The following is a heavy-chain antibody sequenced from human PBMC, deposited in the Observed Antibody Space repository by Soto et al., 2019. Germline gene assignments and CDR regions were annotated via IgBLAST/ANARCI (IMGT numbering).Heavy chain of an antibody. CDR1: GGTFSSYA. D-gene: IGHD3-22*01. CDR2: IIPIFGTA. J-gene: IGHJ2*01. Sequence: QVQLVQSGAEVKKPGSSVKVSCKASGGTFSSYAISWVRQAPGQGLEWMGGIIPIFGTANYAQKFQGRVTTTADESTSTASMELSRLRSEDTAVYYCARRLYDRGVRWYFDLWGRGTLVTVSS. V-gene: IGHV1-69*01. CDR3: ARRLYDRGVRWYFDL.